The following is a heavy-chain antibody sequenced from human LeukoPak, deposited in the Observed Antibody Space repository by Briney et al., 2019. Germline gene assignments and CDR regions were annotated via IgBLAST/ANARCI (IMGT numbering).Heavy chain of an antibody. CDR1: GFTVGSNY. V-gene: IGHV3-53*01. D-gene: IGHD1-26*01. CDR3: ARDRSGSQYYMDV. CDR2: IYSDGTT. J-gene: IGHJ6*03. Sequence: GGSLRLSCAASGFTVGSNYMSLVRQAPGKGLEWVSVIYSDGTTYYADSVKGRFTISRDNARNTLYLQMNSLIAEDTGGYYCARDRSGSQYYMDVWGKGATVTVSS.